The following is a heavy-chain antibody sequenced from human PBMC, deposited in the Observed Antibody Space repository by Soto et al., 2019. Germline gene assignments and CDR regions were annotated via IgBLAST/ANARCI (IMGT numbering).Heavy chain of an antibody. V-gene: IGHV3-30*18. J-gene: IGHJ4*02. CDR3: AKDRGYCSITSCYKGIDF. CDR1: TSTFRRDG. D-gene: IGHD2-2*02. CDR2: VTYDGSNK. Sequence: PGGSRSPSCAASTSTFRRDGMHWVRQPPGRWLEWVAVVTYDGSNKYYADSVKGRFTISRDNSKNTLYLQMNSLRAEDAAVYYCAKDRGYCSITSCYKGIDFWGQGTPVTVSS.